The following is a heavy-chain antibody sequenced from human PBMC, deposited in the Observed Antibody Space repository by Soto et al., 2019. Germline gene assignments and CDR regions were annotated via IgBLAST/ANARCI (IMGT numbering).Heavy chain of an antibody. CDR3: ARDKVAVAGYYYGMDV. V-gene: IGHV1-69*08. Sequence: QVQLVQSGAEVKKPGSSVKVSCKASGGTFSSYTISWVRQAPGQGLEWMGRIIPILGIANYAQKFQGRVTINADTSTSTAYMELSSLRSEDTAVYYCARDKVAVAGYYYGMDVWGQGTTVTVSS. CDR1: GGTFSSYT. J-gene: IGHJ6*02. D-gene: IGHD6-19*01. CDR2: IIPILGIA.